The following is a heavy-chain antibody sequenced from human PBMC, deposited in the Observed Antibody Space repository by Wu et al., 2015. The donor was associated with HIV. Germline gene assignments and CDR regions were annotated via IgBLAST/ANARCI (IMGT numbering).Heavy chain of an antibody. CDR1: GYTFTGYY. J-gene: IGHJ6*04. CDR2: LNPSGGRR. D-gene: IGHD3-16*01. CDR3: GREQYGAVSGLSMDV. Sequence: QVQLVQSGAEVKKPGASVKVSCKASGYTFTGYYIHWVRQAPGQGLEWVGTLNPSGGRRRNALKFRDRITMTRDMSTSTVYMELKRLTSEDTAIYYCGREQYGAVSGLSMDVWGKGTTVIVFS. V-gene: IGHV1-46*01.